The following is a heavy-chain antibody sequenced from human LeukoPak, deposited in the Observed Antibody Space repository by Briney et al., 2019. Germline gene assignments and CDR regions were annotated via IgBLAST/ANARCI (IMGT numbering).Heavy chain of an antibody. CDR1: GGSFSGYY. Sequence: PSETLSLTCAVYGGSFSGYYWSWIRQPPGKGLEWIGEINHSGSTNYNPSLKSRVTISVDTSKNQFSLKLSSVTAADTAVYYCAGKLGYCSSTSCYTSRFDYWGQGTLVTVSS. CDR2: INHSGST. D-gene: IGHD2-2*02. V-gene: IGHV4-34*01. CDR3: AGKLGYCSSTSCYTSRFDY. J-gene: IGHJ4*02.